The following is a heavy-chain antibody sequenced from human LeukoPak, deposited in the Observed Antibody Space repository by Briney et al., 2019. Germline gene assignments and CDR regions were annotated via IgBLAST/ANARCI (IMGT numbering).Heavy chain of an antibody. Sequence: SETLSLTCAVYGGSFSGYYWSWIRQPPGKGLEWIGEINHSGSTNYNPSLKSRVTISVDTSKNQFSLKLSSVTAADTAVYYCARQGRRLVAATPGLAYWGQGTLVTVSS. D-gene: IGHD2-15*01. V-gene: IGHV4-34*01. CDR3: ARQGRRLVAATPGLAY. J-gene: IGHJ4*02. CDR1: GGSFSGYY. CDR2: INHSGST.